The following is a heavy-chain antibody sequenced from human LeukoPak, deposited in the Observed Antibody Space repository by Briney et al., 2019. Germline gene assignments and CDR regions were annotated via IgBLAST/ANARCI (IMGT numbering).Heavy chain of an antibody. J-gene: IGHJ4*02. CDR1: GYSTSSGYY. V-gene: IGHV4-38-2*02. CDR2: IYHSGST. D-gene: IGHD6-13*01. Sequence: PSETLSLTCTVSGYSTSSGYYWGWIRQPPGKGLEWIGSIYHSGSTYYNPSLKSRVTISVDTSKNQFSLKLSSVTAADTAVYYCARLSFDSSSFLDYWGQGTLVTVSS. CDR3: ARLSFDSSSFLDY.